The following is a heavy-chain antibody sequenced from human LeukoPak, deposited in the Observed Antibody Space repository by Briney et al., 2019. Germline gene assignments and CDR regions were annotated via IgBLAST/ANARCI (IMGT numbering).Heavy chain of an antibody. CDR1: GYTFTSYY. J-gene: IGHJ4*02. CDR3: ARDLGDGITIFGVVIEFDY. CDR2: INPSGGST. Sequence: RGASVKVSCKASGYTFTSYYMHWVRQAPGQGLEWMGIINPSGGSTSYAQKFQGRVTMTRDTSTSTVYMELSSLRSEDTAVYYCARDLGDGITIFGVVIEFDYWGQGTLVTVSS. D-gene: IGHD3-3*01. V-gene: IGHV1-46*01.